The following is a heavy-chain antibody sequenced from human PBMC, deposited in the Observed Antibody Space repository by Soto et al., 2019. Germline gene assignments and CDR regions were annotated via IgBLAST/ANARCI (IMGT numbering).Heavy chain of an antibody. V-gene: IGHV1-69*12. J-gene: IGHJ5*02. CDR2: LIPIFGTA. CDR3: ARERDDFRGVWFDP. CDR1: GGTFSSYA. D-gene: IGHD3-3*01. Sequence: QVQLVQSGAEVKKPGASVKVSCKASGGTFSSYAISWVRQAPGQGLEWMGGLIPIFGTANYAQKFQGRVTITADESTSTAYMELSSLRYEDTAVYYCARERDDFRGVWFDPWGQGTLVTVSS.